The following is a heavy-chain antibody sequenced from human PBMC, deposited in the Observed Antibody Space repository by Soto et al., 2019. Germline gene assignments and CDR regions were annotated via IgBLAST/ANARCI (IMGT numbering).Heavy chain of an antibody. CDR3: ARASGRGWYNWFDP. D-gene: IGHD6-19*01. Sequence: SGDTFSSYGISWVRQAPGQGLEFMGGIIPKFGTTNYAEKFRGRVTITADESTSTAYMEVSGLRSEDTAVYYCARASGRGWYNWFDPWGQEPWSPSPQ. V-gene: IGHV1-69*01. CDR2: IIPKFGTT. CDR1: GDTFSSYG. J-gene: IGHJ5*02.